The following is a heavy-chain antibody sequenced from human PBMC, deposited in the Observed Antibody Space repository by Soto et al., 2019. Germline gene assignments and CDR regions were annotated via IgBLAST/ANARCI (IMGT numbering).Heavy chain of an antibody. V-gene: IGHV1-18*01. J-gene: IGHJ5*02. D-gene: IGHD3-3*01. Sequence: QVPLVQSGAEVKKPGASVKVSCKASGYTFTSYGISWVRQAPGQGLEWMGWISAYNGNTNYAQKLQGRVTMTTDTSTSTAYMELRSLRSDDTAVYYCARDRWDDFWSGYYLESWFDPWGQGTLVTVSS. CDR2: ISAYNGNT. CDR3: ARDRWDDFWSGYYLESWFDP. CDR1: GYTFTSYG.